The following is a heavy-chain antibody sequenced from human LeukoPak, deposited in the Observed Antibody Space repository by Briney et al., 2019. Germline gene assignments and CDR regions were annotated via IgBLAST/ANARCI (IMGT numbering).Heavy chain of an antibody. D-gene: IGHD3-22*01. Sequence: GGSLRLSCAASGFTVSGNYMSWVRQGPGKGQEWVSVIYSGGSTYYADSVKGRFTISRDNSKNTLYLQMNSLRAEDTAVYYCAREGPSYYDSSGSYYASGDAFDIWGQGTMVTVSS. CDR2: IYSGGST. CDR3: AREGPSYYDSSGSYYASGDAFDI. J-gene: IGHJ3*02. CDR1: GFTVSGNY. V-gene: IGHV3-53*01.